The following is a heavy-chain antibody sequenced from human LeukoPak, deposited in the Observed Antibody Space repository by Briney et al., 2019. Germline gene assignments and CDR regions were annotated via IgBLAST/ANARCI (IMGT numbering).Heavy chain of an antibody. CDR3: ARTSGDGAATSIDY. CDR1: GFTFSDYY. CDR2: IGSSGTYT. J-gene: IGHJ4*02. D-gene: IGHD4/OR15-4a*01. V-gene: IGHV3-11*06. Sequence: GGSLRLSCAASGFTFSDYYMSWIRQAPGKGLEWVSYIGSSGTYTNYADSVKGRFTISADNTKNSLYLEMNSLRAGDTAVYYCARTSGDGAATSIDYWGQGTLVTVSS.